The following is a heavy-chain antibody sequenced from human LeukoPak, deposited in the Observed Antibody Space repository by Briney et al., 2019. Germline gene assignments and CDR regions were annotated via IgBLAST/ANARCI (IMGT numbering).Heavy chain of an antibody. CDR1: GFSFTSYW. CDR2: INSDGSST. J-gene: IGHJ6*02. V-gene: IGHV3-74*01. D-gene: IGHD6-19*01. CDR3: ARGLAGAYRIMDV. Sequence: PGGSLRLSCAASGFSFTSYWMHWVRQAPGKGLVWVSRINSDGSSTTYADSVKGRFTISRDNAKNTLYLQMNTLRGEDTAVYYCARGLAGAYRIMDVWGQGTTVTVS.